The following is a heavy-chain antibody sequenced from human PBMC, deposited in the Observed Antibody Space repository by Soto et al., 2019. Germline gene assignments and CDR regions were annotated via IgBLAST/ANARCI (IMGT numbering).Heavy chain of an antibody. CDR1: GYTFTTFD. CDR3: ARGQRGGSYVDP. J-gene: IGHJ5*02. D-gene: IGHD1-26*01. V-gene: IGHV1-8*01. Sequence: QVQLVQSGAEVKKPGASVKVSCKASGYTFTTFDINWVRQATGQGLEWMGWMNPKSGGTGYAQKFQGRVTITSDTTIITAYMELSVPRSEHTAVYYCARGQRGGSYVDPWGQGTPVTVSS. CDR2: MNPKSGGT.